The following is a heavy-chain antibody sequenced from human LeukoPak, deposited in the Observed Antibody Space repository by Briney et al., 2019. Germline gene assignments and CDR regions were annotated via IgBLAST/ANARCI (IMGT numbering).Heavy chain of an antibody. CDR3: ARERWYSSGWPGDYYYYGMDV. Sequence: GGSLRLSCAASGFTVSSNYMSWVRQAPGKGLEWVSVIYSGGSTYYADSVKGRFTISRHNSKNTLYLQMNSLRAEDTAVYYCARERWYSSGWPGDYYYYGMDVWGQGTTVTVSS. V-gene: IGHV3-53*04. J-gene: IGHJ6*02. D-gene: IGHD6-19*01. CDR2: IYSGGST. CDR1: GFTVSSNY.